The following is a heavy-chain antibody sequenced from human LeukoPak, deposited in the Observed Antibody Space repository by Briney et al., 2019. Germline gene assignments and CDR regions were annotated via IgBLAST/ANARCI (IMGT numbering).Heavy chain of an antibody. Sequence: GGSLRLSCAASGFTFSSYEMNWVRQAPGKGLEWVSYISSSGSTIYYADSVKGRFTISRDNAKNSLYLQMNSLRAEDTAVYYCARDYSSSWPFDYWGQGTLVTVSS. CDR3: ARDYSSSWPFDY. CDR2: ISSSGSTI. CDR1: GFTFSSYE. D-gene: IGHD6-13*01. J-gene: IGHJ4*02. V-gene: IGHV3-48*03.